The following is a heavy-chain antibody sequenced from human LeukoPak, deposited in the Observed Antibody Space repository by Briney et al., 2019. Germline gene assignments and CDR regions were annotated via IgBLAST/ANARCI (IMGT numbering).Heavy chain of an antibody. Sequence: SETLSLTCTVSGGSFSGYYWTWVRQAPGKGLEWIGEINESGTTNYNASLNNRVTISVDPSKSEFSLKMTSLTAADTAVFYCARALMTLVRGVPRTTWFDHWGQGTLVTVSS. V-gene: IGHV4-34*01. CDR2: INESGTT. CDR1: GGSFSGYY. CDR3: ARALMTLVRGVPRTTWFDH. D-gene: IGHD3-10*01. J-gene: IGHJ5*02.